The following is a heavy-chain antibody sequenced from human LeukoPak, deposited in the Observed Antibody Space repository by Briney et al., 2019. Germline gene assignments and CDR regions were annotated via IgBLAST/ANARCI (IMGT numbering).Heavy chain of an antibody. CDR2: IRYDGSNK. Sequence: PGGSLRLSCAASGFTFSSYGMHWVRQAPGKGLEWVTFIRYDGSNKYYADSVKGRFTISRDNAKNSLYLQMNSLRAEDTALYYCAKGSTLGRHYYGSGRQHYYYYYYMDVWGKGTTVTISS. CDR3: AKGSTLGRHYYGSGRQHYYYYYYMDV. J-gene: IGHJ6*03. D-gene: IGHD3-10*01. V-gene: IGHV3-30*02. CDR1: GFTFSSYG.